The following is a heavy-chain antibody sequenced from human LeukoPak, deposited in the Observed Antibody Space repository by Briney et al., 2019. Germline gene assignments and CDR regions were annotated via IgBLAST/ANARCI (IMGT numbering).Heavy chain of an antibody. CDR2: INPSGGST. D-gene: IGHD5-12*01. J-gene: IGHJ4*02. V-gene: IGHV1-46*01. CDR1: GGTFSSYA. CDR3: ASLSGYEHFFDY. Sequence: GASVKVSCKASGGTFSSYAISWVRQAPGQGLEWMGIINPSGGSTSYAQKFQGRVTMTRDTSTSTVYMELSSLRSEDTAVYYCASLSGYEHFFDYWGQGTLVTVSS.